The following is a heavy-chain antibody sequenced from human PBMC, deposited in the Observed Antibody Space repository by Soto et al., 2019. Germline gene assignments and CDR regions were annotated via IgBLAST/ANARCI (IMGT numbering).Heavy chain of an antibody. J-gene: IGHJ4*02. CDR1: GGSFSGYY. V-gene: IGHV4-34*01. Sequence: QVQLQQWGAGLLKPSETLSLTCAVYGGSFSGYYWSWIRQPPGKGLEWIGEINHSGSTNFNPSLKSRVTISVDTSKNQFSLKLSSVTAADTAVYYCAREADPTLYSSSYVFDYWGQGTLVTVSS. CDR3: AREADPTLYSSSYVFDY. CDR2: INHSGST. D-gene: IGHD6-6*01.